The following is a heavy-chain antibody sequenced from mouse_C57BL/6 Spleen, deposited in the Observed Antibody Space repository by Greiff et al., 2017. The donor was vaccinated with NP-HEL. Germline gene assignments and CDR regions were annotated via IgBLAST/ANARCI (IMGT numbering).Heavy chain of an antibody. CDR2: INPNYGTT. D-gene: IGHD1-1*01. Sequence: EVQLQESGPELVKPGASVKISCKASGYSFTDYNMNWVKQSNGKSLEWIGVINPNYGTTSYNQKFKGKATLTVDQSSSTAYMQLNSLTSEDSAVYYCAREGYYGSSWYFDVWGTGTTVTVSS. CDR3: AREGYYGSSWYFDV. V-gene: IGHV1-39*01. J-gene: IGHJ1*03. CDR1: GYSFTDYN.